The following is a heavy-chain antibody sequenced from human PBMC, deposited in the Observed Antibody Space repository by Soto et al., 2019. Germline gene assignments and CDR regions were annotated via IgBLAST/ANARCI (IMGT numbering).Heavy chain of an antibody. CDR2: ISAYNGNT. V-gene: IGHV1-18*01. CDR1: GYTFTSYG. D-gene: IGHD3-16*02. J-gene: IGHJ4*02. Sequence: QVQLVQSGAEVKKPGASVKVSCKASGYTFTSYGISWVRQAPGQGLEWMGWISAYNGNTNYAQKLQGRVTMTTDTSTSTAYMELRRLRSDDTAVYYCARDDGYYDYVWGSYRPGSFDYWGQGTLVTVSS. CDR3: ARDDGYYDYVWGSYRPGSFDY.